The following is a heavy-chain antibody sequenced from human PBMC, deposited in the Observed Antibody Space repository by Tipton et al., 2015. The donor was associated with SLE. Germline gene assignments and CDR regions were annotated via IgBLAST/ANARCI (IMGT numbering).Heavy chain of an antibody. CDR2: IYTSGST. V-gene: IGHV4-61*05. J-gene: IGHJ3*02. CDR3: ASLAYCGGDCLSDAFDI. CDR1: GGSISSSSYY. Sequence: TLSLTCTVSGGSISSSSYYWGWIRQPPGKGLEWIGYIYTSGSTNYNPSLKSRVTISVDTSKNQFSLKLSSVTAADTAVYYCASLAYCGGDCLSDAFDIWGQGTMVTVSS. D-gene: IGHD2-21*01.